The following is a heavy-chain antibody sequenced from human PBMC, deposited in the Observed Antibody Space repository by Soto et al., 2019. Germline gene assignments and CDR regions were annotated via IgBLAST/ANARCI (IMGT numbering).Heavy chain of an antibody. Sequence: EFQLVESGGALVQPGGSLRLSCAGSGFTFGTYSMNWVRQAAGKGLEWIAYISYDSDTIQYADSVKGRFTISRDNAKNSLYLQMNSLRDEDTAVYYCARLYYDYVWGQGTTVTVSS. J-gene: IGHJ6*02. CDR1: GFTFGTYS. CDR2: ISYDSDTI. CDR3: ARLYYDYV. D-gene: IGHD3-3*01. V-gene: IGHV3-48*02.